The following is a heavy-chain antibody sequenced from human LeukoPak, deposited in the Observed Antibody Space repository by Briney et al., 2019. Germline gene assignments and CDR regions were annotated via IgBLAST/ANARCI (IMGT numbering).Heavy chain of an antibody. CDR1: GYTFTDYY. CDR2: FRPSGTTT. D-gene: IGHD1-26*01. J-gene: IGHJ4*02. V-gene: IGHV1-46*01. Sequence: GASVKISCKASGYTFTDYYTHWVRQVPGQGLEWMGIFRPSGTTTVYPLELQGRVTLTRDTSTSTVYMELSSLTSADTAVYYCANGRSYVDYFDYWGQGTLVTVSS. CDR3: ANGRSYVDYFDY.